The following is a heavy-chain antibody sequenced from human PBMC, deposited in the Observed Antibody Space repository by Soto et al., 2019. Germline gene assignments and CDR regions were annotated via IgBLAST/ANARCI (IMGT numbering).Heavy chain of an antibody. CDR2: IWYDGSNK. V-gene: IGHV3-33*01. J-gene: IGHJ4*02. Sequence: GGSLRLSCAASGFTFSSYGMHWVRQAPGKGLEWVAVIWYDGSNKYYADSVKGRFTISRDNSKNTLYLQMNSLRAEETAVYYCARGPDSGYDPRRYYFDYWGQGTLVTVSS. CDR1: GFTFSSYG. D-gene: IGHD5-12*01. CDR3: ARGPDSGYDPRRYYFDY.